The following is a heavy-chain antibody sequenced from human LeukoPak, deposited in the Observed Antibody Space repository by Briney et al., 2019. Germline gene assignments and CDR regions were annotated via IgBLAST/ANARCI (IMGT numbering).Heavy chain of an antibody. V-gene: IGHV4-39*01. Sequence: SETLSLTCTVSGGSISSSSYYWGWIRQPPGKGLEWIGEINHSGSTNYNPSLKSRVTISVDTSKNQFSLKLSSVTAADTAVYYCARQFRDVFFMDVWGKGTTVTVSS. D-gene: IGHD2-21*01. CDR3: ARQFRDVFFMDV. CDR2: INHSGST. J-gene: IGHJ6*03. CDR1: GGSISSSSYY.